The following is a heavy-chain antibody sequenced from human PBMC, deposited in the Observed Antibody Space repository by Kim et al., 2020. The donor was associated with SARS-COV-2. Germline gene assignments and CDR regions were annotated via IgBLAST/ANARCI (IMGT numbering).Heavy chain of an antibody. V-gene: IGHV3-7*01. CDR1: GFTFSSYW. CDR2: IKQDGSEA. Sequence: GGSLRLSCAASGFTFSSYWMTWVRQAPGKGPEWVAKIKQDGSEADHVGSVKGRFTISRDNAKNSLHLQMNSLRDEDTAVYYCAASPGEQWLRYFDSRGQG. CDR3: AASPGEQWLRYFDS. D-gene: IGHD5-12*01. J-gene: IGHJ4*02.